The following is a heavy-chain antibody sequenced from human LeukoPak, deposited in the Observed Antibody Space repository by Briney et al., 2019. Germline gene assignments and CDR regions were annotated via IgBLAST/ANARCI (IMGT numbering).Heavy chain of an antibody. V-gene: IGHV4-39*01. CDR3: ARHIVAGRVDY. J-gene: IGHJ4*02. CDR1: GDSISSSGYY. D-gene: IGHD2-15*01. CDR2: IYYSGST. Sequence: PSETLSLTCTVSGDSISSSGYYWGWIRQSPAKGLEWIGSIYYSGSTYYSPSLKSRVTISVDTSKNQFSLKLSSVTAADTAVYYCARHIVAGRVDYWGQGTLVTVSS.